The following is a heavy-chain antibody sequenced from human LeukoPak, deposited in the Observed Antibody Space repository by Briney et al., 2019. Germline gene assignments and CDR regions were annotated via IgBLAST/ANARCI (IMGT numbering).Heavy chain of an antibody. D-gene: IGHD3-10*01. CDR3: ARDSRGSGRNYYYGMDV. V-gene: IGHV1-18*01. J-gene: IGHJ6*02. CDR2: ISAYNGNT. CDR1: GYTFTSYG. Sequence: ASVKVSFKASGYTFTSYGISWVRQAPGQGLEWMGWISAYNGNTNYAQKLQGRVTMTTDTSTSTAYMELRSLRSDDTAVYYCARDSRGSGRNYYYGMDVWGQGTTVTVSS.